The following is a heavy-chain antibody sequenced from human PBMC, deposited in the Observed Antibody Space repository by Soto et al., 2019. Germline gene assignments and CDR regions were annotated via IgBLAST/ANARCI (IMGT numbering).Heavy chain of an antibody. J-gene: IGHJ4*02. V-gene: IGHV3-30*04. CDR2: ISYNGRNK. CDR1: GFTFSFYA. Sequence: GGSLRLSCSASGFTFSFYAMHWVRQAPGKGLEWVAVISYNGRNKHYVDSVKGRFTISRDNSQDTLYLQMDSLRPDDTAVYYCARQAKIGDRSQFYFDSWGQGNMVTVSS. CDR3: ARQAKIGDRSQFYFDS. D-gene: IGHD3-16*01.